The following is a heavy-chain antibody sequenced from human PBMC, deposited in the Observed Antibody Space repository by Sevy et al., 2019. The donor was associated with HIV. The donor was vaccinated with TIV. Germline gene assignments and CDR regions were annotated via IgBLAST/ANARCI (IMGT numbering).Heavy chain of an antibody. V-gene: IGHV3-7*01. J-gene: IGHJ6*02. CDR2: IKQDESEK. Sequence: GGSLRLSCAASGFTVGTYWMSWVRQAPGKGLQWVASIKQDESEKNYVDSVKGRLTISRDNSKNTLYLQMNSLRAEDTAGYFCAKVLHIVVVPAAIDYYYGMDVWGQGTTVTVSS. CDR1: GFTVGTYW. D-gene: IGHD2-2*01. CDR3: AKVLHIVVVPAAIDYYYGMDV.